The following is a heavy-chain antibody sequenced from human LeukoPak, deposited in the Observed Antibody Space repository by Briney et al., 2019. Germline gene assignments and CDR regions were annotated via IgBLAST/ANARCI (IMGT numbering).Heavy chain of an antibody. CDR2: IYYSGNT. CDR1: DGSISSYY. J-gene: IGHJ4*02. V-gene: IGHV4-59*01. CDR3: ARYYYDSSGSGYHYDY. D-gene: IGHD3-22*01. Sequence: SETRSLTCTVTDGSISSYYWTWIRQPPGKGLEWIGYIYYSGNTNYNPSLRSRVTISIDTSKNQFSLKLSSVTAADTAVYYCARYYYDSSGSGYHYDYWGQGTLVTVSS.